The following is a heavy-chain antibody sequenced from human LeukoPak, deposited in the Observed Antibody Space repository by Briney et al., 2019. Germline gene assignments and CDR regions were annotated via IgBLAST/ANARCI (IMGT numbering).Heavy chain of an antibody. CDR3: ARQSSSFYFDY. V-gene: IGHV4-59*08. CDR2: IYYSGST. J-gene: IGHJ4*02. Sequence: PSETLSLTCTVSGGSIRSYYWSWIRQPPGKGLEWIGYIYYSGSTSYNPSLKSRVTISVDTSKNQFSLKLSSVTAADTAVYYCARQSSSFYFDYWGQGTLVTVSS. CDR1: GGSIRSYY. D-gene: IGHD6-6*01.